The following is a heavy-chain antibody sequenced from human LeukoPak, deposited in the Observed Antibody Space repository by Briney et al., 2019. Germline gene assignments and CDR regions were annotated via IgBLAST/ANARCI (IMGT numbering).Heavy chain of an antibody. Sequence: GGSLRLSCVASGFTFTDYAMTWVRQPPGRRLEWVSAITTTVGDTHYADSVKGRFTVSRDDSKGTLFLQMNSLRAEDTGVYYCAKGRCSGPGCDSFDYWGQGTLVTVSS. CDR3: AKGRCSGPGCDSFDY. J-gene: IGHJ4*02. D-gene: IGHD5-12*01. CDR1: GFTFTDYA. CDR2: ITTTVGDT. V-gene: IGHV3-23*01.